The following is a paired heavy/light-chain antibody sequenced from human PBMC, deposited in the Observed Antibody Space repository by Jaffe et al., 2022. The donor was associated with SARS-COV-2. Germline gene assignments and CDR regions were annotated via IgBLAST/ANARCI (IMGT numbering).Light chain of an antibody. Sequence: IVMTQSPDSLAVSLGERATINCKSSQSVLKSSNKKNHLAWYQQKPGQPPKLLIYWSSTRESGVPDRFSGSGSVTDFTLTISSLQSEDVAVYYCQQYYNNPPTFGQGTKVDIK. CDR2: WSS. CDR1: QSVLKSSNKKNH. V-gene: IGKV4-1*01. CDR3: QQYYNNPPT. J-gene: IGKJ1*01.
Heavy chain of an antibody. V-gene: IGHV4-39*01. Sequence: QPQLQQSGPGLLKPSETLSLTCTVSGGSITSSSYYWGWIRQPPGKGLEWIGSFYYTGSPYYSPSLKSRVKISVDTSKSQFSLKVNSVIAADTAVYYCARGRKSGYDMYYFDSWGQGTLVTVSS. D-gene: IGHD5-12*01. CDR2: FYYTGSP. CDR3: ARGRKSGYDMYYFDS. CDR1: GGSITSSSYY. J-gene: IGHJ4*02.